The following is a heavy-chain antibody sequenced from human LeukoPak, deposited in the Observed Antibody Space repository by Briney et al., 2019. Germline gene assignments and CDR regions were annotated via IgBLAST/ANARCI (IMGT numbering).Heavy chain of an antibody. D-gene: IGHD3-3*01. CDR2: IYNSGST. CDR3: ARGVAIFGVVPYADY. CDR1: GGSISSGGYY. V-gene: IGHV4-61*02. J-gene: IGHJ4*02. Sequence: SETLSLTCTVSGGSISSGGYYWSWIRQPPGKGLEWIGRIYNSGSTNYNPSLKSRVTISVDTSKNQFSLKLSSVTAADTAVYYCARGVAIFGVVPYADYWGQGTLVTVSS.